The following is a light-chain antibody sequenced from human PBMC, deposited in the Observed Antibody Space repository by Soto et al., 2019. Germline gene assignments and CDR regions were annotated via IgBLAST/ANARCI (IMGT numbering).Light chain of an antibody. J-gene: IGKJ5*01. V-gene: IGKV3-15*01. CDR2: DAS. CDR3: QQLNTYPIT. CDR1: QSVTAN. Sequence: EIVVTQSPATLSVSPWESATLSCRASQSVTANLAWYQQRPGQSLRLLIYDASVRATGTPARFSGSGFGTEFTLTISSLQPEDFATYYCQQLNTYPITFGQGTRLEIK.